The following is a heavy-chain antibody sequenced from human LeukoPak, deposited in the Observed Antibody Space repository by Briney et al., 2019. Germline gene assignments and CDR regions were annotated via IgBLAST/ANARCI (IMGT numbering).Heavy chain of an antibody. CDR1: GVSITSDY. D-gene: IGHD4/OR15-4a*01. V-gene: IGHV4-4*07. CDR2: IFTSGSS. Sequence: SETLSLTCTVSGVSITSDYWSWLRQPAGKGLEWIGRIFTSGSSSYNPSLRSRVTMSLDTSKNQFSLKLSSVTAADTAVYFCSRGGANDLWGQGALVTVSS. CDR3: SRGGANDL. J-gene: IGHJ5*02.